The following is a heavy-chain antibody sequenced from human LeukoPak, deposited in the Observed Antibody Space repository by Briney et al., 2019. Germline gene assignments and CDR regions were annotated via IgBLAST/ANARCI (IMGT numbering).Heavy chain of an antibody. CDR2: INDGGST. CDR1: GGSFTKHQ. J-gene: IGHJ6*03. Sequence: SETLSLTCAVYGGSFTKHQWSWIRQPPGKGLEWIGAINDGGSTNYNPSLKSRVTISVDTSKNQFSLKLSSVTAADTAVYYCARHNRASYYYYYMDVWGKGTTVTVSS. D-gene: IGHD2/OR15-2a*01. CDR3: ARHNRASYYYYYMDV. V-gene: IGHV4-34*01.